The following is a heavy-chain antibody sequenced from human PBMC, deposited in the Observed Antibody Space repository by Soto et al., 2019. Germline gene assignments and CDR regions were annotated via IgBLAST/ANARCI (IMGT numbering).Heavy chain of an antibody. Sequence: GGSLRLSCAASGFTFDDYAMHWVRQAPGKGLEWVSGISWNSGSIGYADSVKGRITISRDNAKNSLYLQMNSLRAEDTAVYYCAKDRDSSGWPDAFDIWGQGTMVTVSS. D-gene: IGHD6-19*01. V-gene: IGHV3-9*01. CDR2: ISWNSGSI. CDR1: GFTFDDYA. J-gene: IGHJ3*02. CDR3: AKDRDSSGWPDAFDI.